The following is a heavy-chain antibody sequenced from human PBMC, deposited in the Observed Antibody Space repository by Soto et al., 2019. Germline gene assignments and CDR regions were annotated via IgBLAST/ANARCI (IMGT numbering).Heavy chain of an antibody. D-gene: IGHD3-9*01. V-gene: IGHV3-30-3*01. J-gene: IGHJ4*02. CDR3: ARDRVAISPGYFFDY. CDR1: GFTFSNFA. Sequence: GGSLRLSCAASGFTFSNFAMHWVRQAPGKGLEWVAFISYDGSHEYYSDSVKGRFTISRDNSKSMLYLQMNSLRAEDTAVYYCARDRVAISPGYFFDYWGQGTLVTVSS. CDR2: ISYDGSHE.